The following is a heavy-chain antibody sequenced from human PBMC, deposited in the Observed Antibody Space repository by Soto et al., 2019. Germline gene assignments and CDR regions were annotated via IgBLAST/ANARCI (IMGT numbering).Heavy chain of an antibody. V-gene: IGHV1-69*13. J-gene: IGHJ6*02. CDR3: ASLSTVTTHYSYGMDV. Sequence: SSVKVSCKASGGTFSSYAISWVRQAPGQGLEWMGGIIPIFGTANYAQKFQGRVTITADESTSTAYMELSSLRSEDTAVYYCASLSTVTTHYSYGMDVWGQGTTVTVSS. D-gene: IGHD4-17*01. CDR2: IIPIFGTA. CDR1: GGTFSSYA.